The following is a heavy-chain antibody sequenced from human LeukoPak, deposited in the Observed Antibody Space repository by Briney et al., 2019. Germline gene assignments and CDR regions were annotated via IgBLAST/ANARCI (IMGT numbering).Heavy chain of an antibody. D-gene: IGHD4-23*01. CDR2: IRYDGSNK. Sequence: PGGSLRLSCAASGFTFSSYDMHWVRRAPGKGLEWVAFIRYDGSNKYYADSVKGRFTISRDNSKNTLYLQMNSLRAEDTALYYCAKVAVGSFYGGNSREDYWGQGTLVTVSS. J-gene: IGHJ4*02. CDR3: AKVAVGSFYGGNSREDY. V-gene: IGHV3-30*02. CDR1: GFTFSSYD.